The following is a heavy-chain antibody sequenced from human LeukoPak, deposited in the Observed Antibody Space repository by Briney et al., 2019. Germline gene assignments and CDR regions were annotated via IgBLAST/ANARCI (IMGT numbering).Heavy chain of an antibody. D-gene: IGHD3-10*01. V-gene: IGHV4-34*01. Sequence: PSETLSLTCAVYGGSFSGYYWSWIRQPPGKGLEWIGEINHSGSTNYNPSLKSRVTISVDTSKNQFSLKLSSVTAADTAVYYCARGAYGSGSYSALYYYYMDVWGKGTTATVSS. CDR2: INHSGST. J-gene: IGHJ6*03. CDR3: ARGAYGSGSYSALYYYYMDV. CDR1: GGSFSGYY.